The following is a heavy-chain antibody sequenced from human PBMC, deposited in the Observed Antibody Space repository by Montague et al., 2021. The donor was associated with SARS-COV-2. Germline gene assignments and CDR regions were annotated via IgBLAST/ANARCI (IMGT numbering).Heavy chain of an antibody. CDR2: IYYTGST. J-gene: IGHJ1*01. CDR1: GGSISNSVYY. Sequence: SETLSLTCTVSGGSISNSVYYWGWVRQPPGKGLEWIGSIYYTGSTYYNPSLKSRLTISVDTSENRFSLNLRSMTAADTAMYYCARHPQHWGQGTLVTVSS. V-gene: IGHV4-39*01. CDR3: ARHPQH.